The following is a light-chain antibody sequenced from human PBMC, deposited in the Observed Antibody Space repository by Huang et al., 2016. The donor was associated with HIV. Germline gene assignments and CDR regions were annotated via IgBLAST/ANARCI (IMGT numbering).Light chain of an antibody. CDR2: KAS. J-gene: IGKJ2*01. V-gene: IGKV1-5*03. CDR1: QRINRW. CDR3: QQYISFPMYN. Sequence: DIQMTQSPSTLSASVGDSITITCRASQRINRWLAWFQQQPGQAPKLLIYKASNLESGGPSRFSGRESETECTVTISSLQPDDVATYDCQQYISFPMYNFGQGTKLEIK.